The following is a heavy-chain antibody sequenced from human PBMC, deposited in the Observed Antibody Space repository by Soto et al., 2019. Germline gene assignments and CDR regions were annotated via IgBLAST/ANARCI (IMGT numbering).Heavy chain of an antibody. CDR2: ISYDGSNK. CDR1: GFTFSSYA. V-gene: IGHV3-30-3*01. D-gene: IGHD3-16*01. Sequence: QVQLVESGGGVVQPGRSLRLSCAASGFTFSSYAMHWVRQAPGKGLEWVAVISYDGSNKYYADSVKGRFTISRDNSKNTLYLQMNSLRAEDTAVYYCAGGNWFDPWGQGILVTVSS. J-gene: IGHJ5*02. CDR3: AGGNWFDP.